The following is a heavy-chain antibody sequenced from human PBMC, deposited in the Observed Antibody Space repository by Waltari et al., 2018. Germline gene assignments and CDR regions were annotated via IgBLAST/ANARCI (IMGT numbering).Heavy chain of an antibody. J-gene: IGHJ4*02. CDR3: ATDWNADYIFDQ. CDR1: GLSVTTNY. CDR2: IYNGGT. V-gene: IGHV3-66*01. D-gene: IGHD4-17*01. Sequence: EVQLVASGGGLVQPGGSLRLSCAASGLSVTTNYMNWVRQTPMKGLEWVSVIYNGGTYYADSVKGRFTISRDTSKNTVYLQMNSLRVEDTAVYYCATDWNADYIFDQWGQGTLVTISS.